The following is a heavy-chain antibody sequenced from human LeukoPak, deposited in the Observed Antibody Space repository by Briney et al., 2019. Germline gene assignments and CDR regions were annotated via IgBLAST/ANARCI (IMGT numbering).Heavy chain of an antibody. CDR1: GGSTSSYY. CDR3: ARMSSGYYPNFDY. CDR2: IYYSGST. D-gene: IGHD3-22*01. J-gene: IGHJ4*02. V-gene: IGHV4-59*01. Sequence: SKTLSLTCTVSGGSTSSYYWSWIRQPPGKGLEWIGYIYYSGSTNYNPSLKSRVTISVDTSKNQFSLKLSSVTAADTAVYYCARMSSGYYPNFDYWGQGTLVTVSS.